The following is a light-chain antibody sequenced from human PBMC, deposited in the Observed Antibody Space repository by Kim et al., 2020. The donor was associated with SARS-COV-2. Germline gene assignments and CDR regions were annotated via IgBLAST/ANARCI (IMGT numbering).Light chain of an antibody. V-gene: IGLV3-1*01. CDR3: QAWDSITVV. J-gene: IGLJ2*01. CDR1: KLGDKY. CDR2: QDT. Sequence: VSPGQTSSITCSGDKLGDKYASWYQQKPGQSPVLVIYQDTKRPSGIPERFSGSNSGNTATLTISGTQAMDEADYYCQAWDSITVVFGGGTQLTVL.